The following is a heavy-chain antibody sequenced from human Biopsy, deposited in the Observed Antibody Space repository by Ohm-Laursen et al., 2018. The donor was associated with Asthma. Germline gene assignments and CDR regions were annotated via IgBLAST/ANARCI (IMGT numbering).Heavy chain of an antibody. J-gene: IGHJ6*02. V-gene: IGHV4-39*01. CDR2: LHYSGSPYYT. D-gene: IGHD6-19*01. Sequence: PSETLSLTCTVSGGSISNSNYYWGWIRQSPGKGLEWIGSLHYSGSPYYTFYNPSLESRVTISLDASKNEFSLRLTYVTAADTAPYYCVRQSGYRSGWPKLLFVYYGMDVWGPGTTVTVSS. CDR1: GGSISNSNYY. CDR3: VRQSGYRSGWPKLLFVYYGMDV.